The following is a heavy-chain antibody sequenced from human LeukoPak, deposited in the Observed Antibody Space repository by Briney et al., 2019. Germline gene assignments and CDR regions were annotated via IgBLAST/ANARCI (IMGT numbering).Heavy chain of an antibody. D-gene: IGHD6-13*01. J-gene: IGHJ5*02. Sequence: SETLSLTCTVSGGSISSYYWSWIRQPAGKGLEWIGRIYTSGSTGYNPSLKSRVTMSVDTSKNQFSLKLSSVTAADTAVYYCARIAAALHWFDPWGQGTLVTVSS. CDR1: GGSISSYY. CDR2: IYTSGST. CDR3: ARIAAALHWFDP. V-gene: IGHV4-4*07.